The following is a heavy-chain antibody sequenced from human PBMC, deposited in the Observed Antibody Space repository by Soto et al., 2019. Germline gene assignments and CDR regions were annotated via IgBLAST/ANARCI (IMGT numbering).Heavy chain of an antibody. CDR3: AKDPYPPVRGVIITYFDY. J-gene: IGHJ4*02. CDR1: GFTFSSYG. CDR2: ISYDGSNK. V-gene: IGHV3-30*18. D-gene: IGHD3-10*01. Sequence: PGGSLRLSCAASGFTFSSYGMHWVRQAPGKGLEWVAVISYDGSNKYYADSVKGRFTISRDNSKNTLYLQMNSLRAEDTAVYYCAKDPYPPVRGVIITYFDYWGQGTLVTVSS.